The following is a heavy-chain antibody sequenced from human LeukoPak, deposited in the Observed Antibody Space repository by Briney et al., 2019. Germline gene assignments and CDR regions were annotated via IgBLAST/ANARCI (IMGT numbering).Heavy chain of an antibody. Sequence: SETLSLTCAVSGGSISSSNWWSWVRQPPGKGLEWIGEIYHSGSTNYNPSLKSRVTISVDKSKNQFSLKLSSVTAADTAVYYCARDNSVAGTYYYGMDVWGQGTTVTVSS. J-gene: IGHJ6*02. D-gene: IGHD6-19*01. CDR3: ARDNSVAGTYYYGMDV. V-gene: IGHV4-4*02. CDR2: IYHSGST. CDR1: GGSISSSNW.